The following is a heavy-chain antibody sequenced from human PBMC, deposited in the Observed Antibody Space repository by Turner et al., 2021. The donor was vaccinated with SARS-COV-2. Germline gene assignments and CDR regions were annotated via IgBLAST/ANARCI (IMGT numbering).Heavy chain of an antibody. CDR3: ARWGPNYYDSSGYYPDAFDI. Sequence: EVQLVASGGGLVKPGGSLRLSCAASGFTFSSYTMNWVRQATGKVLEWVSSISSSRSYIYYADSVKGRFTISRDNAKNSLYLQMNSLRAEDTAVYYCARWGPNYYDSSGYYPDAFDIWGQGTMVTVSS. CDR1: GFTFSSYT. V-gene: IGHV3-21*01. J-gene: IGHJ3*02. D-gene: IGHD3-22*01. CDR2: ISSSRSYI.